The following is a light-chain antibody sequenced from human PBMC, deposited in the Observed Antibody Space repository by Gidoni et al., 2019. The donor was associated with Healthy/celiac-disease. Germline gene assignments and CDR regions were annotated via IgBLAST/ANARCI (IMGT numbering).Light chain of an antibody. J-gene: IGKJ1*01. CDR3: MQALQAPRT. Sequence: DIVLTQSPLSLPVTPGEPASISCRASQSLLHSNIYNYLDWYLQKPGQSPQLRIYLGSNRASGVPDRFSGSGSGTDFTLKISRVEAEDVAVYYCMQALQAPRTFGQGTKVEIK. CDR2: LGS. CDR1: QSLLHSNIYNY. V-gene: IGKV2-28*01.